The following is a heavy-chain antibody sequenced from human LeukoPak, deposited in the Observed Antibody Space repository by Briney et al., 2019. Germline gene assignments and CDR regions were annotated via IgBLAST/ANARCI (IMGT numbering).Heavy chain of an antibody. CDR1: GGTFSSYA. CDR3: ARELTGTTHRSYNWFDP. V-gene: IGHV1-69*05. J-gene: IGHJ5*02. Sequence: ASVTVSCKASGGTFSSYAISWVRQAPGQGREWIGGTIPIFGTANYAQKFQGRVTITTDESTSTAYMELSSLRSEDTAVYYCARELTGTTHRSYNWFDPWGQGTLVTVSS. CDR2: TIPIFGTA. D-gene: IGHD1-7*01.